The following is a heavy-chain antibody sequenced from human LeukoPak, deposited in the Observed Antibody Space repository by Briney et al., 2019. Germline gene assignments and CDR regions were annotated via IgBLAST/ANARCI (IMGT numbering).Heavy chain of an antibody. D-gene: IGHD3-16*02. Sequence: GASVKVSCKASGYTLTSYYMHWVRQAPGQGLEWMGWINPNSGGTNYAQKFQGRVTMTRDTSISTAYMELSRLRSDDTAVYYCAREWYDYVWGSYRSPKGGWFDPWGQGTLVTVSS. CDR2: INPNSGGT. J-gene: IGHJ5*02. V-gene: IGHV1-2*02. CDR3: AREWYDYVWGSYRSPKGGWFDP. CDR1: GYTLTSYY.